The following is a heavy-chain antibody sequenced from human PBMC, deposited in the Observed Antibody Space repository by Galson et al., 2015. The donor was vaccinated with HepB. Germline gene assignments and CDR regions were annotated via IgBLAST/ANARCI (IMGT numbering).Heavy chain of an antibody. CDR1: GGSISSYY. CDR3: ARGIGTGSYYYDSSGYYHAFDI. V-gene: IGHV4-59*01. J-gene: IGHJ3*02. D-gene: IGHD3-22*01. CDR2: IYYSGST. Sequence: LSLTCTVSGGSISSYYWSWIRQPPEKGLEWIGYIYYSGSTNYNPSLKSRVTISVDTSKNQFSLKLSSVTAADTAVYYCARGIGTGSYYYDSSGYYHAFDIWGQGTMVTVSS.